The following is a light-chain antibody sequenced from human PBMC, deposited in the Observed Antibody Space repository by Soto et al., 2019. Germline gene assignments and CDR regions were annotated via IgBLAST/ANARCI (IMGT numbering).Light chain of an antibody. CDR2: GAS. CDR1: QSVRSMY. CDR3: QQYGSSPWR. Sequence: EIVLTQPPGTLSLPPGERATLSCRASQSVRSMYLAWFQQKPGQAPGLLIYGASTRATGMPDRFGGSGSGTDFTLTISGLEPADCAVYYCQQYGSSPWRFGQGTKVDIK. J-gene: IGKJ1*01. V-gene: IGKV3-20*01.